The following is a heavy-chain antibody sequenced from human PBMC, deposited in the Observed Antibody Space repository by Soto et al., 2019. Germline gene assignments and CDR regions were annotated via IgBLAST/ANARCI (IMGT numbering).Heavy chain of an antibody. Sequence: PGGSLRLSCTASGFTFCNYWMHWVRQAPGKGLVWVSRISSGGSSTSYADSVKGRFTISRDNAKNTLYLQMNSLRAEDTAVYYCARAASSSYYDMDVWGQGTTVTVSS. CDR3: ARAASSSYYDMDV. CDR2: ISSGGSST. J-gene: IGHJ6*02. V-gene: IGHV3-74*01. CDR1: GFTFCNYW.